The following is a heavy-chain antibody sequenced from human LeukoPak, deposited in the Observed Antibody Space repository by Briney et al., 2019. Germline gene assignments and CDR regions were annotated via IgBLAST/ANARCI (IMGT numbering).Heavy chain of an antibody. CDR3: AKGYYDYVWGSYYFDY. J-gene: IGHJ4*02. CDR2: ISGSGGST. CDR1: GFTFSSYA. D-gene: IGHD3-16*01. V-gene: IGHV3-23*01. Sequence: GGSLRLSCAASGFTFSSYAMSWARQAPGKGLEWVSAISGSGGSTYYADSVKGRFTISRDNSRDTLYLQMNSLRAEDTAVYYCAKGYYDYVWGSYYFDYWGQGTLVTVSS.